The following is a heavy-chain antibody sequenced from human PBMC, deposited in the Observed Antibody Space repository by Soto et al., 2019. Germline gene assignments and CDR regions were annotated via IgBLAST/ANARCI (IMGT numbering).Heavy chain of an antibody. CDR1: GYIFTDHC. V-gene: IGHV5-51*01. Sequence: PGESLKISCKGSGYIFTDHCIVWVRQMAGKGLEWVGIICPGYSNIIYSPSVQGQVTISADKSISTAYLQWSSLKASDTAMYYCVRPQNKEIGGSGFQHWGQGTLVTVSS. CDR3: VRPQNKEIGGSGFQH. D-gene: IGHD3-16*01. J-gene: IGHJ1*01. CDR2: ICPGYSNI.